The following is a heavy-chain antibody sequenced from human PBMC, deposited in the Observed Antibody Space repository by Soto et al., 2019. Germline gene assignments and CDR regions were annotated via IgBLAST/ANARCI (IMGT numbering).Heavy chain of an antibody. CDR1: GGSISSGGYY. J-gene: IGHJ4*02. CDR2: IYYSGST. V-gene: IGHV4-31*03. CDR3: ARAGGFPVQFDY. Sequence: PSETLSLTCTVSGGSISSGGYYWSWIRQHPGKGLEWIGYIYYSGSTYYNPSLKSRVTISVDTSKNQFSLKLSSVTAADTAVYYCARAGGFPVQFDYWGQGTLVTVSS. D-gene: IGHD2-15*01.